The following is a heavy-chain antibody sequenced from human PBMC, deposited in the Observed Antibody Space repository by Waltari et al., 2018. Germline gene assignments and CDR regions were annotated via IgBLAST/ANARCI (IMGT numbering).Heavy chain of an antibody. CDR3: ARDLGGDIVVVGAFDI. CDR2: IWYDGSNK. D-gene: IGHD2-2*01. Sequence: QVQLVESGGGGVQPGRSLRLSCAASGFTFSSYGMHWVRQAPGKGLGWVAVIWYDGSNKYYADSVKGRFTISRDNSKNTLYLQMNSLRAEDTAVYYCARDLGGDIVVVGAFDIWGQGTMVTVSS. V-gene: IGHV3-33*01. CDR1: GFTFSSYG. J-gene: IGHJ3*02.